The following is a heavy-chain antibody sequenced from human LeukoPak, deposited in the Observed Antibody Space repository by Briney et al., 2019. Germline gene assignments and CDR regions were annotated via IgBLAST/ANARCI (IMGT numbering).Heavy chain of an antibody. CDR3: ARDSTGYYPLFDY. CDR2: IYYSGST. V-gene: IGHV4-59*01. CDR1: GGSISSYY. D-gene: IGHD3-22*01. Sequence: PSETLSLTCTVSGGSISSYYWSWIRQPPGKGLEWIGYIYYSGSTNYSPSLKSRVTISVDTSKNQFSLKLSSVTAADTAVYYCARDSTGYYPLFDYWGQGTLVTVSS. J-gene: IGHJ4*02.